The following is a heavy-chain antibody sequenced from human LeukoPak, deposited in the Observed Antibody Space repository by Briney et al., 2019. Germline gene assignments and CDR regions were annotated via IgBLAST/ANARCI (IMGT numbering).Heavy chain of an antibody. CDR3: ARDRGLKNTIQVAEVDY. CDR1: GFIFSTYG. J-gene: IGHJ4*02. D-gene: IGHD3-10*01. Sequence: GGSLRLSCAASGFIFSTYGIHWVRQAPGKGLEWVAVISNDGSNKYYADSVKGRFTISRDDAESSLYLQMNSLRAEDTAVYYCARDRGLKNTIQVAEVDYWGQGTLVTVSS. CDR2: ISNDGSNK. V-gene: IGHV3-30*03.